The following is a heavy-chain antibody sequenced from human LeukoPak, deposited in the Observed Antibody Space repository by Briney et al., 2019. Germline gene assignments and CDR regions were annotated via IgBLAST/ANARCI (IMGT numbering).Heavy chain of an antibody. Sequence: NPSETLSLTCTVSGGSISSSSYYWGWIRQPPGKGLEWIGSIYYSGSTYYNPSLKSQVTISVDTSKNQFSLKLSSVTAADTAVYYCAREKANYYDRGLFDYWGQGTLVTVSS. V-gene: IGHV4-39*07. CDR2: IYYSGST. CDR3: AREKANYYDRGLFDY. J-gene: IGHJ4*02. D-gene: IGHD3-22*01. CDR1: GGSISSSSYY.